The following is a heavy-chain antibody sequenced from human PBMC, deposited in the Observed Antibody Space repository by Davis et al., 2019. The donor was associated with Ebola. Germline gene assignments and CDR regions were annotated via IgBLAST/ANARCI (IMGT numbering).Heavy chain of an antibody. Sequence: AASVKVSCKASGYTFSNYGISWVRQAPGQGLEWMGRISAYDGSTNYAQKLQGRVTVTTDTSASTAYMEVRGLTSDDTAVYFCARSQSTSWYGLFDYWGQGTLVTVSS. V-gene: IGHV1-18*01. J-gene: IGHJ4*02. CDR2: ISAYDGST. D-gene: IGHD6-13*01. CDR3: ARSQSTSWYGLFDY. CDR1: GYTFSNYG.